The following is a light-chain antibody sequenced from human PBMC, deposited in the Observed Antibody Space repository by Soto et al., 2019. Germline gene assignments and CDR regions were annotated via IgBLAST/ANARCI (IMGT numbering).Light chain of an antibody. V-gene: IGKV3-20*01. J-gene: IGKJ3*01. Sequence: EIVLTQSPGTLSLSPGERATLSCRASHSINSRYLACYQQKPGQAPRLLIYGASSRATGIPDRFSGGGSGTDFTLTISRREPEDFAVYYCQQFGSSPGFTFGPGTKVDIK. CDR3: QQFGSSPGFT. CDR2: GAS. CDR1: HSINSRY.